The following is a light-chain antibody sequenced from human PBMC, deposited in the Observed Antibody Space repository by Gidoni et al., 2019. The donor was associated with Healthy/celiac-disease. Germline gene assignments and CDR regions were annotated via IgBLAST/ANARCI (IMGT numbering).Light chain of an antibody. J-gene: IGKJ1*01. Sequence: DIQVTQSPSSLSASVGDRVTITCRESQSISSYLNWYQQKPGKAPKLLIYAASSLKSGVPSRFSVSGFGTDFTLTISSLQPEDFATYYCQQSYSTPQTFGQGTKVESK. CDR3: QQSYSTPQT. CDR2: AAS. V-gene: IGKV1-39*01. CDR1: QSISSY.